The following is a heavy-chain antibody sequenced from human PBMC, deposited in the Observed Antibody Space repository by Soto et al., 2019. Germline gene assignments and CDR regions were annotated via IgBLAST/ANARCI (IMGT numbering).Heavy chain of an antibody. D-gene: IGHD6-19*01. Sequence: GSLRLSCVASGFSFSSYWMKWVRQAPGKGLETVANIKGDGSEKTYVDPVKGRFTISRDNAKNSLYLEMDSLRAEDMAVYYCARNRGWDTLDYWGQGTLVTVSS. V-gene: IGHV3-7*01. J-gene: IGHJ4*02. CDR3: ARNRGWDTLDY. CDR1: GFSFSSYW. CDR2: IKGDGSEK.